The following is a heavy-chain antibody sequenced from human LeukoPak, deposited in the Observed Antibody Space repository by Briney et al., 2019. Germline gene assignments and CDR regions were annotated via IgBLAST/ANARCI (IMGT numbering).Heavy chain of an antibody. Sequence: SETLSLTCTVYGGSFSGYYWSWIRQSPGKGLEWIGEINHTGTTNSNPSLGSRLTLSVDSSKNQFSLKLTSVTAADTGVYYCARGDSNSFEYLYYMDVWGKGTTVTVSS. V-gene: IGHV4-34*01. D-gene: IGHD4-11*01. CDR2: INHTGTT. J-gene: IGHJ6*03. CDR3: ARGDSNSFEYLYYMDV. CDR1: GGSFSGYY.